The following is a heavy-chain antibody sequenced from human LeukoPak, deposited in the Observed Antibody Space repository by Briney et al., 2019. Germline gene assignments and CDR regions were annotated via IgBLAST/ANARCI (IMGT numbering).Heavy chain of an antibody. Sequence: PSETLSLTCTVSGGSISSYYWSWIRQPPGKGLEWIGDIYYSGSTNYHPSLKSRVTISVDTSKNQFSLKLSSVTAADTAVYYCARHGHGYIIGEYFQHWGQGTLVTVSS. D-gene: IGHD5-24*01. CDR2: IYYSGST. CDR3: ARHGHGYIIGEYFQH. J-gene: IGHJ1*01. V-gene: IGHV4-59*08. CDR1: GGSISSYY.